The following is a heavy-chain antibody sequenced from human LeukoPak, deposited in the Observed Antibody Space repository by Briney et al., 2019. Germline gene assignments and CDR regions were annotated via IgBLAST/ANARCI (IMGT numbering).Heavy chain of an antibody. Sequence: PGGSLRLSCAASGFTFSSYGMHWVRQAPGKGLVWVSRINGDGSRTSYADSVKGRFTISRDNAKSSLYLQMNNLRAEDTAVYYCARVESGSGRDWGQGTLVTVSS. D-gene: IGHD1-26*01. V-gene: IGHV3-74*01. CDR2: INGDGSRT. J-gene: IGHJ4*02. CDR3: ARVESGSGRD. CDR1: GFTFSSYG.